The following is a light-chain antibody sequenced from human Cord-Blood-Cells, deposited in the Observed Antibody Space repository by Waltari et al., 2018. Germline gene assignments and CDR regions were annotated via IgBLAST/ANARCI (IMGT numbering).Light chain of an antibody. CDR2: DAS. CDR1: QSVSSY. J-gene: IGKJ2*01. Sequence: EIVLPHSPATLSLSPGGRPTPSCRASQSVSSYLAWYQQKPGQAPRLLIYDASNRATGIPARFSGSGSGTDFTLTISSLEPEDFAVYYCQQRSNWPMYTFGQGTKLEIK. CDR3: QQRSNWPMYT. V-gene: IGKV3-11*01.